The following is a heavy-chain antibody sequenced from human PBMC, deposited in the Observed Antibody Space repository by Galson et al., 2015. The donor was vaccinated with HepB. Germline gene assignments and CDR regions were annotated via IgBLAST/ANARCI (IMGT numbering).Heavy chain of an antibody. CDR3: ARADFVSPPY. CDR2: ISYDGSNK. V-gene: IGHV3-30-3*01. CDR1: GFTFSSYA. Sequence: SLRLSCAASGFTFSSYAMHWVRQAPGKGLEWVAVISYDGSNKYYADSVKGRFTISRDNSKNTLYLQMNSLRAEDTAVYYCARADFVSPPYWGQGTLVTVSS. J-gene: IGHJ4*02. D-gene: IGHD3-3*01.